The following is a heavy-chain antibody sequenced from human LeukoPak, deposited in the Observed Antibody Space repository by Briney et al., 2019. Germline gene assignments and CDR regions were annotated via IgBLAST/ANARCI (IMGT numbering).Heavy chain of an antibody. V-gene: IGHV3-48*01. J-gene: IGHJ4*01. CDR2: ISSSSSTI. CDR1: GFTFSSYS. Sequence: GGSLRLSCAASGFTFSSYSMNWVRQAPGKGLEWVSYISSSSSTIYYADSVKGRFTISRDNSKSTLYLQMHGLTAEDTALYYCARRLVTAGVTDFFDYWGHGTLVSVSS. CDR3: ARRLVTAGVTDFFDY. D-gene: IGHD6-13*01.